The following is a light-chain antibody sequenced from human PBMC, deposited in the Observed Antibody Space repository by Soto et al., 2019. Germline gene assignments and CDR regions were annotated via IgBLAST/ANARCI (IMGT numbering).Light chain of an antibody. J-gene: IGKJ5*01. V-gene: IGKV3-11*01. CDR2: DGS. CDR3: QQRNNWSRIT. Sequence: EIVLTQSPGTLSLSPGERATLSCKASRSVGTYLAWYQQKPAQAPRLLMYDGSSKASDIPTRFRGSGSGTDFTVTISSLDRGDCAVYYCQQRNNWSRITCGQETQLEIK. CDR1: RSVGTY.